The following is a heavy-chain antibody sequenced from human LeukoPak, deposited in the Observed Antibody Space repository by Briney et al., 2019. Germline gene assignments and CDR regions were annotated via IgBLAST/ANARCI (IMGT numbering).Heavy chain of an antibody. CDR1: GGTFSSYA. Sequence: SVKVSCKASGGTFSSYAISWVRQAPGQGLEWMGGIIPIFGTANYAQKFQGRVTITAGESTSTAYMELSSLRSEDTAVYYCARDKGYYGSGSSAWCYWGQGTLVTVSS. CDR3: ARDKGYYGSGSSAWCY. J-gene: IGHJ4*02. CDR2: IIPIFGTA. D-gene: IGHD3-10*01. V-gene: IGHV1-69*13.